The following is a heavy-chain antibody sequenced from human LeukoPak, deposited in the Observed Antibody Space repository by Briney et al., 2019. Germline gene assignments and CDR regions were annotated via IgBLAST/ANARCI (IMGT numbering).Heavy chain of an antibody. J-gene: IGHJ4*02. CDR3: ASGIGSFDY. V-gene: IGHV6-1*01. CDR1: GHSVSSNTGA. D-gene: IGHD2-2*03. Sequence: SQTLSLTCAISGHSVSSNTGAWDWIRQSPSRGLEWLGSTYYRSKWYNDYAVSVKSRITINPDTSKNQFSPQLNSVTPEDTAVYYCASGIGSFDYWGQGTLVTVS. CDR2: TYYRSKWYN.